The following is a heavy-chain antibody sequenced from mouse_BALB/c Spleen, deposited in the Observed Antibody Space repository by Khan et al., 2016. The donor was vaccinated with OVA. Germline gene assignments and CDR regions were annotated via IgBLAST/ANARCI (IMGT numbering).Heavy chain of an antibody. J-gene: IGHJ4*01. CDR1: GYTFTSYW. D-gene: IGHD1-1*01. CDR3: ARSNYYGSGLYAIDY. V-gene: IGHV1S41*01. Sequence: DLVKPGASVKLSCKASGYTFTSYWINWIKQRTGQGLEWIGRIAPGSGSTSYNEMFKNKAILTVDTFSSTAYIQISSLSSEDSAVFFSARSNYYGSGLYAIDYWGQGTSVTVSS. CDR2: IAPGSGST.